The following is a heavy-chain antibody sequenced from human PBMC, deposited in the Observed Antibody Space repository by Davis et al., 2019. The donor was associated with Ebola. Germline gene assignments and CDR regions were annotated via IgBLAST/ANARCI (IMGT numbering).Heavy chain of an antibody. CDR2: MNPNSGNT. V-gene: IGHV1-8*01. CDR3: AKVAVPYYDFWSGASPPEDS. J-gene: IGHJ4*02. D-gene: IGHD3-3*01. CDR1: GYTFTSYD. Sequence: AASVKVSCKASGYTFTSYDINWVRQATGQGLEWMGWMNPNSGNTGYAQKFQGRGTMTRNTSISTAYMELSSLRSEDTAVYYCAKVAVPYYDFWSGASPPEDSWGQGTLVTVSS.